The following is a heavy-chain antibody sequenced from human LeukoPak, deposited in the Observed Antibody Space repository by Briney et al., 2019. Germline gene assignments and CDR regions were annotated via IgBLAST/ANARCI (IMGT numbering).Heavy chain of an antibody. Sequence: PGGSLRLSCAASGFTFSSYSMNWVRQAPGKGLEWVSSISSSSSTIYYADSVKGRFTITRDNAKNSLYLQMNSLRDEDTAVYYCARENSGYSGYDPYWGQGTLVTVSS. CDR2: ISSSSSTI. J-gene: IGHJ4*02. D-gene: IGHD5-12*01. V-gene: IGHV3-48*02. CDR3: ARENSGYSGYDPY. CDR1: GFTFSSYS.